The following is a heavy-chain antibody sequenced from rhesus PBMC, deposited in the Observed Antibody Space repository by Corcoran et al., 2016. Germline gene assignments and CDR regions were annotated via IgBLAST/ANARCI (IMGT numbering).Heavy chain of an antibody. CDR3: ATAAFDY. Sequence: EVQLVQSGAEVKKPGASVKISCQTSGYTFIDHYPHWVRQAPGKGLEWMGRVDPEDGEARHAQKFQDRVTITADTSTDTAYMELSSLRSEDTAVYYCATAAFDYWGQGVLVTVSS. CDR2: VDPEDGEA. V-gene: IGHV1-111*02. J-gene: IGHJ4*01. CDR1: GYTFIDHY.